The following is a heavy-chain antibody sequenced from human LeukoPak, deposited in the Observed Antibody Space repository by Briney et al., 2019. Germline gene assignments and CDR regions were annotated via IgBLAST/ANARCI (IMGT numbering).Heavy chain of an antibody. D-gene: IGHD2-2*01. CDR2: IIPILGIA. J-gene: IGHJ5*02. Sequence: SVKVSCKASGGTFSSYAISWVRQAPGQGLEWMGRIIPILGIANYAQKFQGRVTITADKSTSTAYLELSSLRSEDTAVYYCARERLCSSTSCRKNWFDPWGQGTLVTVSS. CDR1: GGTFSSYA. V-gene: IGHV1-69*04. CDR3: ARERLCSSTSCRKNWFDP.